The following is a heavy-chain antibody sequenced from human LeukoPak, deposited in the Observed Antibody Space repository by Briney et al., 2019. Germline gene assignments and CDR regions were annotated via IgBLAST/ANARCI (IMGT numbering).Heavy chain of an antibody. CDR1: GFTFSSYA. V-gene: IGHV3-23*01. CDR3: AIASSTSWQFDY. J-gene: IGHJ4*02. CDR2: ISDGGGRT. D-gene: IGHD6-13*01. Sequence: GGSLRLSCAVSGFTFSSYAMSWVRQAPGKGLEWVSAISDGGGRTFYPDSVKGRFIISRDNSKNTLYLQMNSLRAEDTALYYCAIASSTSWQFDYWGRGTLVTVSS.